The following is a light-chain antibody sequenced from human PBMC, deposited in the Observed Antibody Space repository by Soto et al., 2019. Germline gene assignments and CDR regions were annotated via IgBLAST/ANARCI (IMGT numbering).Light chain of an antibody. J-gene: IGKJ4*01. CDR3: QQFNSYPLT. CDR2: DAS. Sequence: AIQLTQSPSSLSASVGDRVTITCRASQGISSALAWYQQKPGKGPKLLMYDASSLESGVSSRFSSSGSGTDFTLTISSLQPEDFENYYCQQFNSYPLTFGGGTKVEIK. CDR1: QGISSA. V-gene: IGKV1-13*02.